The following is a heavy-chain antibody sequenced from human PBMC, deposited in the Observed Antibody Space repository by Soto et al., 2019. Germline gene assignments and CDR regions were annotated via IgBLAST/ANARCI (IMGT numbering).Heavy chain of an antibody. J-gene: IGHJ4*01. CDR3: ARGVLH. CDR1: GGSISSGGYY. CDR2: ISYSGST. Sequence: QVQLQESGPGLVQPSQTLSLTCTVSGGSISSGGYYWSWIRQHPGTGLEWIGPISYSGSTYYNTSLKRRVTISVDTSRNQFSLIVNSVTAADTAADDCARGVLHWGQGTLVTVSS. V-gene: IGHV4-31*03. D-gene: IGHD2-15*01.